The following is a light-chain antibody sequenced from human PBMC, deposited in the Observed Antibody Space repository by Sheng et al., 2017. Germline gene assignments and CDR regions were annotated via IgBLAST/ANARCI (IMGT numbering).Light chain of an antibody. CDR1: SGHSNSA. CDR2: LNSDGSQ. J-gene: IGLJ2*01. Sequence: QLVLTQSPSASASLGASVKLTCTLSSGHSNSAIAWHQQQPEKGPRYLMKLNSDGSQNRGRIPDRFSGSTSGSERYLTISSLQSEDEADYYCQTWGTGTSVIFGGGTKLTVL. CDR3: QTWGTGTSVI. V-gene: IGLV4-69*01.